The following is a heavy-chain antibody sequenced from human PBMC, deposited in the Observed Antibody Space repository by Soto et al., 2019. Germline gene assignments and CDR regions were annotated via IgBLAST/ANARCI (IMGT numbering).Heavy chain of an antibody. J-gene: IGHJ4*02. CDR1: GFTFSSYG. CDR2: IWYDGSNK. D-gene: IGHD5-12*01. CDR3: ARFLVVPPLDIVATTPDSFDY. Sequence: QVQLVESGGGVVQPGRSLRLSCAASGFTFSSYGMHWVRQAPGKGLEWVAVIWYDGSNKYYADSVKGRFTISRDNSKNTLYLQMNSLRAEDTAVYFCARFLVVPPLDIVATTPDSFDYWGQGTLVTVSS. V-gene: IGHV3-33*01.